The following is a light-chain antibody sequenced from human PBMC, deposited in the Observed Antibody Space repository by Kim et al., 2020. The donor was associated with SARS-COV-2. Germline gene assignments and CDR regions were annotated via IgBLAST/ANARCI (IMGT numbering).Light chain of an antibody. CDR2: DNT. CDR3: QSYDYMLSGSRI. J-gene: IGLJ2*01. V-gene: IGLV1-40*01. CDR1: GPKIGAVNA. Sequence: IAGAGSGPKIGAVNAGNGYQRLPGTAPRLLIYDNTKRPSGVPDRFSGCRSDTSGSLAITGLRADDEADYYCQSYDYMLSGSRIFGGGTQLTVL.